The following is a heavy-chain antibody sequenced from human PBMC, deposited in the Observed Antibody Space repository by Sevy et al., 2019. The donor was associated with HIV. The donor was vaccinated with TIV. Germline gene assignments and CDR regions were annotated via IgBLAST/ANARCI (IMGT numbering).Heavy chain of an antibody. Sequence: ASVKVSCKASGGTFSSYAISWVRQAPGQGLEWMGRIIPIFGTANYAQKFQGRVTITADESTSTAYMELSSLRSEDTAVYYCATRYCSGGSCYSPSYYYYMDVWGKGTTVTVSS. CDR2: IIPIFGTA. V-gene: IGHV1-69*13. J-gene: IGHJ6*03. CDR1: GGTFSSYA. CDR3: ATRYCSGGSCYSPSYYYYMDV. D-gene: IGHD2-15*01.